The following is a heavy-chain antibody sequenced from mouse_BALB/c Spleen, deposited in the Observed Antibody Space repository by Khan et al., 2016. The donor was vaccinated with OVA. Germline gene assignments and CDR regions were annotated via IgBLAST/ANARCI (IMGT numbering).Heavy chain of an antibody. CDR1: GFNIKDTY. CDR3: ASLRNYYAMDY. CDR2: IDPANGNT. V-gene: IGHV14-3*02. Sequence: VQLQQSGAELVKPGASVKLSCTASGFNIKDTYMHWVKQRPEQGLEWIGRIDPANGNTKYDPKFQGKATITADTSSNTAYLQLSSLTSEDTAVDYCASLRNYYAMDYWGQGTSVTVSS. D-gene: IGHD1-1*01. J-gene: IGHJ4*01.